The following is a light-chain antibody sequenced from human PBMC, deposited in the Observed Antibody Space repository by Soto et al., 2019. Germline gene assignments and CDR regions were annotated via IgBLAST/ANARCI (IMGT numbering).Light chain of an antibody. V-gene: IGLV2-23*02. CDR3: CSYAASNTLI. CDR2: EVT. CDR1: SSNVGSYDL. J-gene: IGLJ2*01. Sequence: QSALTQPASVSGSPGQSITISCTGTSSNVGSYDLVSWYQQHPGKAPKLLIYEVTKRPSGVSNRFSGSKSGNTASLTISGLQAEGEADYACCSYAASNTLIFGGGTKLTVL.